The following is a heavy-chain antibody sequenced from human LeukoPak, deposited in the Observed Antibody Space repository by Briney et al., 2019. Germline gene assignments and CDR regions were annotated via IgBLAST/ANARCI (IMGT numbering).Heavy chain of an antibody. J-gene: IGHJ4*02. V-gene: IGHV4-59*12. CDR1: GGSLSSYY. Sequence: PSETLSPTCTVSGGSLSSYYWSWIRPPPEEGLEWIGLIYYRESTSYNPSLKSRVTISVDTSKNQFSLRLSSVTDADTAVYYCAKDRLTAHITMIVVVITVLDYWGQGTLVTVSS. CDR2: IYYREST. D-gene: IGHD3-22*01. CDR3: AKDRLTAHITMIVVVITVLDY.